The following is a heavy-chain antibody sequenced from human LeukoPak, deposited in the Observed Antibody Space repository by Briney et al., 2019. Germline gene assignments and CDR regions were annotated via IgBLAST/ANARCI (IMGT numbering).Heavy chain of an antibody. V-gene: IGHV4-61*08. CDR3: VTYFVNGGGRGH. CDR2: HNQNP. J-gene: IGHJ4*02. CDR1: GASVSSGDYR. Sequence: PSETLSLTCTVSGASVSSGDYRWSRVRQAPGKGLEWIGHNQNPSYNPSLKSRVVISIHTSRNQFSLTLNTVTAADTATYFCVTYFVNGGGRGHWGPGALVTVSS. D-gene: IGHD3-9*01.